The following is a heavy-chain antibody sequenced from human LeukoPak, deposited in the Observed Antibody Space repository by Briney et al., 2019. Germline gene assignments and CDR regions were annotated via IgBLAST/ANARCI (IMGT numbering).Heavy chain of an antibody. Sequence: GGSLRLSCAASRFTFSNYWMSWVRQAPGKGLEWVASIDQDGSDKFSVDSVKGRFTISRDNARNSMYLQLNSLRVEDMAVYYCARATLGWFDPWGQGTLVTVSA. CDR1: RFTFSNYW. V-gene: IGHV3-7*01. CDR3: ARATLGWFDP. D-gene: IGHD7-27*01. CDR2: IDQDGSDK. J-gene: IGHJ5*02.